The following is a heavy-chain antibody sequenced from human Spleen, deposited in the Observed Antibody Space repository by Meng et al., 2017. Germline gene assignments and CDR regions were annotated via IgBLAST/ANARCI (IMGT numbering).Heavy chain of an antibody. V-gene: IGHV2-5*02. CDR2: MYWDDDK. CDR1: EFSLTTRGVG. D-gene: IGHD4-11*01. Sequence: QISLNESGPTLGKPTQTLTEFSLTTRGVGVGWIRQPPGKTLECLAFMYWDDDKRYSPSLKTRLSITQGTSKNQVVLTMTNIDPVDTATYYCAHRSLVDYRGVYWAKGTVVPFPS. CDR3: AHRSLVDYRGVY. J-gene: IGHJ4*02.